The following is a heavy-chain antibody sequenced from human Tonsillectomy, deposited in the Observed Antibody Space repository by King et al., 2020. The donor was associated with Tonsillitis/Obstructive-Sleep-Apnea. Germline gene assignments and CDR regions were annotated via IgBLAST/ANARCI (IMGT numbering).Heavy chain of an antibody. CDR2: INHNGGT. Sequence: VQLPQWGAGLLKPSETLSLTCAIHGGFFSGYYWSWIRQPPGEGLEWIGEINHNGGTNYNPSLKRRVTISRDTSKNQISLKLNSVTAADTAVYYCVTNGVCSWDHWGQGTLVTVSS. D-gene: IGHD2-8*01. CDR3: VTNGVCSWDH. J-gene: IGHJ4*02. CDR1: GGFFSGYY. V-gene: IGHV4-34*01.